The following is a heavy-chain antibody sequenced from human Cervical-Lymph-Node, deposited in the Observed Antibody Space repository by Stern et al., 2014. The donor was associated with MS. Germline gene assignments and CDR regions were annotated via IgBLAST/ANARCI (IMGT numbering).Heavy chain of an antibody. V-gene: IGHV4-39*01. J-gene: IGHJ4*02. CDR2: IYYSGTT. D-gene: IGHD6-13*01. CDR1: GGSISQSAYY. Sequence: QLQLQESGPGQVKPSETPSLTCSVSGGSISQSAYYWGWIRQPPGQGLEWLGSIYYSGTTYYNPSLKRPVTISVDTPKNQFPLRLNSVTAADTAVYYCARHDRGITTAGTNYWGQGTLVTVSS. CDR3: ARHDRGITTAGTNY.